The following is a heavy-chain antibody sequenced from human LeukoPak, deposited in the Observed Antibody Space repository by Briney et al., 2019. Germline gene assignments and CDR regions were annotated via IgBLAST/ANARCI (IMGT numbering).Heavy chain of an antibody. J-gene: IGHJ4*02. CDR2: IYDTGTPT. D-gene: IGHD6-19*01. CDR3: ARLTKGEQWLAYYFDY. CDR1: GGSISGFV. Sequence: SETLSLTCTVSGGSISGFVWSWIRQPPGEGLDYIGFIYDTGTPTNYNPLLKSRVTLPVDTSKNQFSLNLKSVTAADTAVYYCARLTKGEQWLAYYFDYWGQGALVTVSS. V-gene: IGHV4-59*08.